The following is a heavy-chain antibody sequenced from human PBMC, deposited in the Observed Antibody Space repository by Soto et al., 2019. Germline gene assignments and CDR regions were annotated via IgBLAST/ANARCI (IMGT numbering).Heavy chain of an antibody. Sequence: PGGSLRLSCAASGFTFSSYGMHWVRQAPGKGLEWVAVIWYDGSNKYYADSVKGRFTISRDNSKNTLYLQMNSLRAEDTALYYCARDGIIRGAFDIWGQGTMVTVSS. V-gene: IGHV3-33*01. CDR2: IWYDGSNK. CDR3: ARDGIIRGAFDI. D-gene: IGHD3-10*01. J-gene: IGHJ3*02. CDR1: GFTFSSYG.